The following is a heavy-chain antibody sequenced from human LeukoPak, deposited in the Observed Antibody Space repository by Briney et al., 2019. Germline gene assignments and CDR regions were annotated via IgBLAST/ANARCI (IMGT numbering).Heavy chain of an antibody. D-gene: IGHD3-22*01. V-gene: IGHV1-3*01. Sequence: KFQGRVTITRDTSASTAYMELSSLRSEDTAVYYCAGGPLERGYYGFDYWGQGTLVTVSS. CDR3: AGGPLERGYYGFDY. J-gene: IGHJ4*02.